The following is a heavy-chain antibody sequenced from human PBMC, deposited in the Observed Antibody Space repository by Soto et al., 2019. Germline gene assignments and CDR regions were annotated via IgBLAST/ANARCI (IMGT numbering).Heavy chain of an antibody. V-gene: IGHV3-23*01. J-gene: IGHJ5*02. CDR2: ISGSGGST. CDR3: AKDYEEVVVAAGFDP. D-gene: IGHD2-15*01. CDR1: GFTFRSYA. Sequence: PGGSLRLSCSASGFTFRSYAMSWVRQAPGKGLEWVSGISGSGGSTYYADAVQGRFTISRDNSKNILYLQMNSLRAEDTAVYYCAKDYEEVVVAAGFDPWGQGTLVTVSS.